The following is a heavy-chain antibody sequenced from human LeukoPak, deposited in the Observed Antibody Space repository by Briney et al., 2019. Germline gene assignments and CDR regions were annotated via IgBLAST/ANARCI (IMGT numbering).Heavy chain of an antibody. J-gene: IGHJ6*01. CDR2: ISGYTGNT. Sequence: ASVKVSCKTSGYTFITYGISWVRQAPGQGFEWMGWISGYTGNTNYAQKFQGRVTMTIDTSTSTVYMGLRSLRSDDTVVYYCARDVGIASTGTYYSFGMDVWGQGTTVTVSS. D-gene: IGHD6-13*01. CDR1: GYTFITYG. V-gene: IGHV1-18*01. CDR3: ARDVGIASTGTYYSFGMDV.